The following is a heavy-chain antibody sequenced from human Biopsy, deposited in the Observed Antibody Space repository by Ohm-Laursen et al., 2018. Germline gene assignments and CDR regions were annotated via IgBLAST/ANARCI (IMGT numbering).Heavy chain of an antibody. V-gene: IGHV1-2*02. J-gene: IGHJ6*02. D-gene: IGHD3-9*01. CDR1: GYTFTAFS. CDR2: INPNSGNA. Sequence: GSSVKVSCNPSGYTFTAFSVHWLRQAPGQGLEWMGWINPNSGNANYAQSFQGRLTVTRDTSISTAYMELTSLTFDDTAIYYCARVPAYPSIDGYYGLDLWGQGTTVIVSS. CDR3: ARVPAYPSIDGYYGLDL.